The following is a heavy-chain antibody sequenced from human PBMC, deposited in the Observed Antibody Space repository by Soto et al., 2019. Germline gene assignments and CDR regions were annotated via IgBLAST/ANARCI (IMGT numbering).Heavy chain of an antibody. J-gene: IGHJ6*02. CDR2: IYYSGST. D-gene: IGHD6-13*01. Sequence: SETLSLTCTVSGGSISSYYWSWIRQPPGKGLEWIGYIYYSGSTNYNPSLKSRVTISVDTSKNQFSLKLSSVTAADTAVYYCARDQQLLYYYYGMDVWGQGTTVTVSS. V-gene: IGHV4-59*01. CDR3: ARDQQLLYYYYGMDV. CDR1: GGSISSYY.